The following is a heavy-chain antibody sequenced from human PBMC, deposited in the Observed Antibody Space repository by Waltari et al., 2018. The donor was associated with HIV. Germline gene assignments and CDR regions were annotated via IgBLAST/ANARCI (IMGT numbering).Heavy chain of an antibody. CDR1: GCSFSRFC. CDR3: ASLPTEGQPPRVF. V-gene: IGHV3-21*06. J-gene: IGHJ4*02. D-gene: IGHD5-18*01. CDR2: ISNRSDFI. Sequence: VHLVESGGGLVKPGGSLRLSCTASGCSFSRFCMTWVRQVPGKGLEWVSAISNRSDFINYADSVKGRFTIYRDNAANSLYLQMNALRNEDTAVYFCASLPTEGQPPRVFWGQGIIVTVSS.